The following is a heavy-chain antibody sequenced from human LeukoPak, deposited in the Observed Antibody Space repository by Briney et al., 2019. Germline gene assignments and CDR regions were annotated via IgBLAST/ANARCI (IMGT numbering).Heavy chain of an antibody. CDR1: GYTFTSYG. D-gene: IGHD6-13*01. J-gene: IGHJ5*02. CDR3: ARTPTFIAAAGTRYNWFDP. Sequence: SVKVSCKASGYTFTSYGISWVRQAPGQGLEWMGGIIPIFGTANYAQKFQGRVTITADESTSTAYMELSSLRSEDTAVYYCARTPTFIAAAGTRYNWFDPWGQGILVTVSS. CDR2: IIPIFGTA. V-gene: IGHV1-69*13.